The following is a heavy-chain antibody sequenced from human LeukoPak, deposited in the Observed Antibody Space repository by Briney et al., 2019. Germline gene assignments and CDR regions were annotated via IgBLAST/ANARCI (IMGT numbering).Heavy chain of an antibody. Sequence: SETLSLTCTVSGGSISSSSYYWGWIRQPPGKGQEWIGSIYYSGSTYYNPSLKSRVTISVDTSKNQFSLKLSSVTAADTAVYYCARQDGNYYDSSGYYAFDIWGQGTMVTVSS. V-gene: IGHV4-39*01. J-gene: IGHJ3*02. CDR1: GGSISSSSYY. CDR2: IYYSGST. D-gene: IGHD3-22*01. CDR3: ARQDGNYYDSSGYYAFDI.